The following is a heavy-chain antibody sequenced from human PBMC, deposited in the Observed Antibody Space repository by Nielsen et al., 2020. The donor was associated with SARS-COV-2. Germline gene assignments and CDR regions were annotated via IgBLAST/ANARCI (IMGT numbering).Heavy chain of an antibody. V-gene: IGHV3-9*01. Sequence: SLKISCAASGFTFHDYAMHWVRQVPGKGLEWVSTISWNSHNIVYADSVKGRFTISRDNAKNSLYLQMNSLRAEDTAVYYCARDQYSYGDMDYFDYWGQGTLVTVSS. D-gene: IGHD5-18*01. CDR3: ARDQYSYGDMDYFDY. CDR1: GFTFHDYA. CDR2: ISWNSHNI. J-gene: IGHJ4*02.